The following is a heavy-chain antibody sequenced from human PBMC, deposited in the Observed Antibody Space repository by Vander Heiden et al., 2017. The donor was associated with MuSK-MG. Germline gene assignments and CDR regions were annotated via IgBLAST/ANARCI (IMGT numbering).Heavy chain of an antibody. Sequence: QVQLVQSGAEVTKPGASVKVYCKASGYTFTSYDINWVRQATGHGLEWMGWRNPNSGNTGYAQKCQVRVTMTRNTSISTANMERSSLRSEETAVYDCARDRGNAGVYYYYMDVWGKGTTVTVSS. V-gene: IGHV1-8*01. CDR3: ARDRGNAGVYYYYMDV. D-gene: IGHD1-1*01. J-gene: IGHJ6*03. CDR2: RNPNSGNT. CDR1: GYTFTSYD.